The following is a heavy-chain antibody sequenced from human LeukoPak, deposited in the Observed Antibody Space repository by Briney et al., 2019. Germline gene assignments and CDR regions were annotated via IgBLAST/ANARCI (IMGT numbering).Heavy chain of an antibody. CDR2: IYYSGTT. J-gene: IGHJ4*02. Sequence: NTSETLSLTCTVSGGSISSDYWSWIRQPPGKGLEWIGYIYYSGTTNYSPSLKSRVTISVDTSKNQFSLKLSSVTAADTAVYYCARGLTIVGSTSFHFWGQGALVTVSS. CDR1: GGSISSDY. V-gene: IGHV4-59*01. CDR3: ARGLTIVGSTSFHF. D-gene: IGHD1-26*01.